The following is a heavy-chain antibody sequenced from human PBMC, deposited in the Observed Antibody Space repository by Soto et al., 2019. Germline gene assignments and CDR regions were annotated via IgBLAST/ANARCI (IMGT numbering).Heavy chain of an antibody. J-gene: IGHJ5*02. V-gene: IGHV4-39*01. Sequence: QVQLQESGPGLVKPSETLSPTCTVSGGSISRTTYSWGWIRQPPGKGLEWIGNIYHSGRTSYNPSLRSRVTVSVDTSKNQVSLKLTSVTAADTAVYYCATYRAWGQGTLVTVSS. CDR2: IYHSGRT. CDR1: GGSISRTTYS. D-gene: IGHD3-16*02. CDR3: ATYRA.